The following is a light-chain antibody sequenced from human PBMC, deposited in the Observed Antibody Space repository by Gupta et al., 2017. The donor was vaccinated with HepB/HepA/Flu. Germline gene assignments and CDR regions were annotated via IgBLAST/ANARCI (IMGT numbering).Light chain of an antibody. J-gene: IGKJ2*01. CDR2: KVS. Sequence: VVMTQSPLSLSVTLGQPASISCRSSQSLAYRDGNIYLNWFQQRPGQSPRRLIYKVSNRDSGVPDRFSGSGSGTDFTLKISRVEAEDVGVYYCMQGTHWPPYTFGQGTKLEIK. CDR3: MQGTHWPPYT. CDR1: QSLAYRDGNIY. V-gene: IGKV2-30*01.